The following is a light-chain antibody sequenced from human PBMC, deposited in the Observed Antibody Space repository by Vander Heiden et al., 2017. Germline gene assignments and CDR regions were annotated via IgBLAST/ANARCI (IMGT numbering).Light chain of an antibody. J-gene: IGKJ2*01. CDR2: EAT. V-gene: IGKV2D-29*01. CDR3: MQSIQVPYT. CDR1: QSLLHRNTKTY. Sequence: DIVLCQPPPSLPVTPGQPASISCKSSQSLLHRNTKTYLYWYVQKPGQPPQLLIYEATNQFSGVPDRFSGSGSGTDFALKISRVEAEDVGVYYCMQSIQVPYTFGQGTKLDIK.